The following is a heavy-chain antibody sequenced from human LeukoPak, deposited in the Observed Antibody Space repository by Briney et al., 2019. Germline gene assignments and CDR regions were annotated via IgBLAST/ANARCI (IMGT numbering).Heavy chain of an antibody. CDR3: ARGIAAAR. CDR2: IYYTGTT. J-gene: IGHJ4*02. D-gene: IGHD6-13*01. V-gene: IGHV4-59*12. CDR1: GGSISGTYY. Sequence: KPSETLSLTCTVSGGSISGTYYWSWIRQPPGKGLEWIGYIYYTGTTNYNPSLKSRVTISVDTSKNQFSLKLSSVTAADTAVYYCARGIAAARWGQGTLVTVSS.